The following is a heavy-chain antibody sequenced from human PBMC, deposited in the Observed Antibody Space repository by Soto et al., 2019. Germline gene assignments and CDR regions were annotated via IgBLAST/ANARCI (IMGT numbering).Heavy chain of an antibody. Sequence: QVQLVESGGGVVQPGTSRRLSCVGSGFTFRSYVIHWVRQAPGKGLEWVALTSYDGSNKDYGDSVKGRFTISRDNSRNTVDLQMDSLRREETALYYCARWGTTGGLDVWGQGTLVSVSS. CDR2: TSYDGSNK. V-gene: IGHV3-33*05. CDR3: ARWGTTGGLDV. J-gene: IGHJ1*01. CDR1: GFTFRSYV. D-gene: IGHD3-16*01.